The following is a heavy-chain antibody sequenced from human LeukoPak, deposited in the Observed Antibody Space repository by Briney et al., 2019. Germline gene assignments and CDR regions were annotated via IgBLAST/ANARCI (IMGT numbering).Heavy chain of an antibody. D-gene: IGHD1-26*01. CDR1: GGAFSSSA. Sequence: ASVKVSCKASGGAFSSSAVSWVRQAPGQGLEWMGGIIPVFNSPNYAQKFLGRLTITADESTRTAYMELSSLRSEDTAVYYCARDYGVGSTAFDFFWGQGTLVTVSS. J-gene: IGHJ4*02. V-gene: IGHV1-69*01. CDR2: IIPVFNSP. CDR3: ARDYGVGSTAFDFF.